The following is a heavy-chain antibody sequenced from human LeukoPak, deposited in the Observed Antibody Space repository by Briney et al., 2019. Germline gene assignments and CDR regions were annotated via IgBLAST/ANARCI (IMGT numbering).Heavy chain of an antibody. CDR1: GGSFGGYY. CDR3: ASSPSIAAAGTNYFDY. D-gene: IGHD6-13*01. V-gene: IGHV4-34*01. Sequence: SETLSLTCAVYGGSFGGYYWSWIRQPPGKGLEWIGEINHSGSTNYNPSLKSRVTISVDTSKNQFSLKLSSVTAADTAVYYCASSPSIAAAGTNYFDYWGQGTLVTVSS. J-gene: IGHJ4*02. CDR2: INHSGST.